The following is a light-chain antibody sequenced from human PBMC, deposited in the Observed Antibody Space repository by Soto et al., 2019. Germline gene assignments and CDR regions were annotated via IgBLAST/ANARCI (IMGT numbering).Light chain of an antibody. V-gene: IGKV3-11*01. CDR3: QQRSNWPLT. CDR2: DAA. J-gene: IGKJ4*01. Sequence: EIVLTQSPATLSLSPGERATLSCRASQSVSSYLAWYQQKPGQAPRLLIYDAANRATGIPARFSGSGSGTDFTLTISSLEPEDFAVYYCQQRSNWPLTGGGGIKVEIK. CDR1: QSVSSY.